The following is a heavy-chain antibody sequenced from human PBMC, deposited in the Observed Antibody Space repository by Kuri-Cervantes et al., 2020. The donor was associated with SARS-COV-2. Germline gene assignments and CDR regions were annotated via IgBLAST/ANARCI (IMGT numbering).Heavy chain of an antibody. CDR2: IYYSGST. V-gene: IGHV4-59*08. D-gene: IGHD5-18*01. Sequence: SQTLSLTCAVYGGSFSDCSWNWIRQPPGKGLEWIGYIYYSGSTNYNPSLKSRVTISVDTSKNQFSLKLSSVTAADTAVYYCARHGYSYGYGSTFWYFDLWGRGTLVTVSS. CDR1: GGSFSDCS. J-gene: IGHJ2*01. CDR3: ARHGYSYGYGSTFWYFDL.